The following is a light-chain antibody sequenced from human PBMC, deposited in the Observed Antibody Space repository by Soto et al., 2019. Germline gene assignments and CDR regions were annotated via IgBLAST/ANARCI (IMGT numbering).Light chain of an antibody. CDR2: EVS. J-gene: IGLJ1*01. CDR3: SSYTSSSSPFV. CDR1: SSDVGDYNY. V-gene: IGLV2-14*01. Sequence: QSALTQPASVSGSPGQSITISCTGTSSDVGDYNYVPWYQQHPGKAPKFLIYEVSNRPSGVSNRFSGSKSGNTASLTISGLQAEDEADYYCSSYTSSSSPFVFGTGTKVTVL.